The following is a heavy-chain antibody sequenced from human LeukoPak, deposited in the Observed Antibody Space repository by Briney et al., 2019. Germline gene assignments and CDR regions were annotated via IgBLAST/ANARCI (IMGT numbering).Heavy chain of an antibody. V-gene: IGHV4-59*08. CDR1: GGSISSYY. D-gene: IGHD3-10*02. Sequence: SETLSLTCTVSGGSISSYYWSWIRQPPGKGLEWIGYIYYSGSTSYNPSLKSRVTISVDTSKNQFSLKLSSVTAADTAVYYCARRLMSGNFDYWGQGTLVTVSS. J-gene: IGHJ4*02. CDR3: ARRLMSGNFDY. CDR2: IYYSGST.